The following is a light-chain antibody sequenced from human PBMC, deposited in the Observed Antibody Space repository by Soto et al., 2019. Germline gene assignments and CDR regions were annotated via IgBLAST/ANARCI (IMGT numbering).Light chain of an antibody. V-gene: IGLV1-47*01. CDR2: RNN. Sequence: QSVLTQPPSASGTPGQRVTISCSGSSSNIGSNYVYWYQQLPGTAPKLLIYRNNQRPSGVPDRFSGSKSGTSASLAISGLRSEDEADYYCCSNPASTAWVFGGGTKLTVL. CDR1: SSNIGSNY. J-gene: IGLJ3*02. CDR3: CSNPASTAWV.